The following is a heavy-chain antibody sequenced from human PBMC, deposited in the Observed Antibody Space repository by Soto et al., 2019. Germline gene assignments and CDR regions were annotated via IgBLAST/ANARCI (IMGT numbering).Heavy chain of an antibody. CDR1: GGSVSSGVFS. V-gene: IGHV4-30-2*01. CDR2: ISHGGSP. J-gene: IGHJ6*02. CDR3: ARGHYYYAMDV. Sequence: SETLSLTCAVSGGSVSSGVFSWNWIRQPPGQGLEWIGYISHGGSPHYTPSLRSRASISVDRSTNVISLNLTSMTPADTAVYLCARGHYYYAMDVWGQGTTVTVSS.